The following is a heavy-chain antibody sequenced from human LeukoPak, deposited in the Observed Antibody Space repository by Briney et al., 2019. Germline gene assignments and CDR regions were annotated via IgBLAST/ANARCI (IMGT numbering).Heavy chain of an antibody. Sequence: SETLSLTCTVSGGSVSSGSYYWSWIRQPPGKGLEWIGYFYYSGSTNYNPSLKSRVTISVDTSKNQFSLKLSSVTAADTAVYYCARGRQLKYYYDSSGYYPPFFDYWGQGTLVTVSS. D-gene: IGHD3-22*01. CDR1: GGSVSSGSYY. CDR3: ARGRQLKYYYDSSGYYPPFFDY. CDR2: FYYSGST. J-gene: IGHJ4*02. V-gene: IGHV4-61*01.